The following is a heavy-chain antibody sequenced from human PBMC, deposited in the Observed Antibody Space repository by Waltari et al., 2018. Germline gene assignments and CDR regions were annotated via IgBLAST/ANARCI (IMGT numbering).Heavy chain of an antibody. Sequence: EVQLLESGGGLVQPGGSLRLSCAASGFTFSRYAMSWVRQAPGKGLEWVSAISGSGGSTYYADSVKGRFTISRDNSKNMLYLQMNSLRAEDTAVYYCAKSMVRGVITNFDYWGQGTLVTVSS. J-gene: IGHJ4*02. V-gene: IGHV3-23*01. CDR1: GFTFSRYA. CDR2: ISGSGGST. CDR3: AKSMVRGVITNFDY. D-gene: IGHD3-10*01.